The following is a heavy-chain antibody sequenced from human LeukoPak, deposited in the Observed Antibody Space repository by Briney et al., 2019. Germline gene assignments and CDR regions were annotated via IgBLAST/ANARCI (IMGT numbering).Heavy chain of an antibody. J-gene: IGHJ3*02. CDR3: ARRDCSSTSCPFQGAFDI. V-gene: IGHV5-51*01. CDR2: IYPGDSDT. Sequence: GESLKISCKGSGYSFTSYWIGWVRQMPGKGLEWMEIIYPGDSDTRYSPSFQGQVTISADKSISTAYLQWSSLKASDTAMYYCARRDCSSTSCPFQGAFDIWGQGTMVTVSS. CDR1: GYSFTSYW. D-gene: IGHD2-2*01.